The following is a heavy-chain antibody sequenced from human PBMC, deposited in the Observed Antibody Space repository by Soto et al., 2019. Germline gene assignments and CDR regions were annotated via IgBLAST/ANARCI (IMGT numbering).Heavy chain of an antibody. CDR1: GFTFSSYA. J-gene: IGHJ4*02. CDR2: ISGSGCNT. V-gene: IGHV3-23*01. CDR3: AKLRCTGSCSGFDY. Sequence: PGGSLRLSCAASGFTFSSYAMSWVRQAPGKGLEWVLAISGSGCNTYYADSVKGRFTISRDNSKNTLYLQMNSLRAEDTAVYYCAKLRCTGSCSGFDYWSQGTLVTVSS. D-gene: IGHD2-15*01.